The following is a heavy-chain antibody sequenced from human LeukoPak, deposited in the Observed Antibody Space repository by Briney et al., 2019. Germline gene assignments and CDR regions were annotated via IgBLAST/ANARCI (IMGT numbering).Heavy chain of an antibody. CDR1: GGSISSYY. CDR3: ARDPSSGWYPWFDP. Sequence: PSETLSLTCTVSGGSISSYYWSWIRQPPGKGLEWIGYIYYSGSTNYNPSLKSRVTISVDTSKNQFSLKLSSVTAADTAVYYCARDPSSGWYPWFDPWGQGTLVTVSS. D-gene: IGHD6-13*01. CDR2: IYYSGST. J-gene: IGHJ5*02. V-gene: IGHV4-59*01.